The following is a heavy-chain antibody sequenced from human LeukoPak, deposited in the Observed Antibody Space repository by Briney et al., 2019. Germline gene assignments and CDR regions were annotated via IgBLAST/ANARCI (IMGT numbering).Heavy chain of an antibody. CDR3: ARVRGYYDYVWGSYNYFDY. Sequence: PSETLSLTCAVYGGSFSGYYWSWIRQPPGKGLEWIGEINHSGSTNYNPSLKSRATISVDTSKNQFSLKLSSVTAADTAVYYRARVRGYYDYVWGSYNYFDYWGQGTLVTVSS. CDR1: GGSFSGYY. V-gene: IGHV4-34*01. D-gene: IGHD3-16*01. CDR2: INHSGST. J-gene: IGHJ4*02.